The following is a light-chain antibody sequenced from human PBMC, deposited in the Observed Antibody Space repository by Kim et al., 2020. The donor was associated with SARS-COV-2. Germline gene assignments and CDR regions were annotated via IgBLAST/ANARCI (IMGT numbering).Light chain of an antibody. CDR3: QAWAGTTAV. V-gene: IGLV3-1*01. CDR1: KLGEKF. J-gene: IGLJ2*01. CDR2: HHD. Sequence: SYELTQPPSLSVSPGQTASISCSGEKLGEKFVSWYQQKAGQSPVLVIYHHDERPSGIPERFSASNSGDTATLTISGTQAVDEAAYYCQAWAGTTAVFGGGTKVTVL.